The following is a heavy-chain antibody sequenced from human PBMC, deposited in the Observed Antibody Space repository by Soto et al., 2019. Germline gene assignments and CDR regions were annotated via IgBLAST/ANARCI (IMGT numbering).Heavy chain of an antibody. J-gene: IGHJ4*02. CDR1: GFSLSTSGES. D-gene: IGHD4-17*01. CDR2: IYWNDDR. CDR3: AYRHGDFGFSFGY. V-gene: IGHV2-5*01. Sequence: QITLKESGPTLVKPTQTLTLTCTFSGFSLSTSGESVGWLRQPPGKALEWLTLIYWNDDRRYSPALKSRHIITKETSKKQVVLRMNNMAAVDTATYYCAYRHGDFGFSFGYWGQGTLVTVSS.